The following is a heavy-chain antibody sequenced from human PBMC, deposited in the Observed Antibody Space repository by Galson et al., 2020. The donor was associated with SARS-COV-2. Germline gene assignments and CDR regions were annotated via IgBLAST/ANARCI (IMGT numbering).Heavy chain of an antibody. CDR1: GFTFSSYA. CDR3: AKDSSLDGYCSGGSCYVGSNAFDI. J-gene: IGHJ3*02. V-gene: IGHV3-30*04. CDR2: ISYDGSNK. Sequence: QLGESLKISCAASGFTFSSYAMHWVRQAPGKGLEWVAVISYDGSNKYYADSVKGRFTISRDNSKNTLYLQMNSLRAEDMAVYYCAKDSSLDGYCSGGSCYVGSNAFDIWGQGTMVTVSS. D-gene: IGHD2-15*01.